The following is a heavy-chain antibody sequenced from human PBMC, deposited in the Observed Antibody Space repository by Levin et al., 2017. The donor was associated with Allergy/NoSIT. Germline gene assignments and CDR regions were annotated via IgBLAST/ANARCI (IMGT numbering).Heavy chain of an antibody. J-gene: IGHJ4*02. V-gene: IGHV4-61*01. Sequence: SETLSLTCTVSGGSVSSGSYYWSWIRQPPGKGLEWIGYIYYSGSTNYNPSLKSRVTISVDTSKNQFSLKLSSVTAADTAVYYCARGTITFGGVIVDYWGQGTLVTVSS. CDR2: IYYSGST. CDR1: GGSVSSGSYY. CDR3: ARGTITFGGVIVDY. D-gene: IGHD3-16*01.